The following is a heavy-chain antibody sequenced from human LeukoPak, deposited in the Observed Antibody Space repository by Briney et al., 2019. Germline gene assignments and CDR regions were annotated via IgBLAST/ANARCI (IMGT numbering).Heavy chain of an antibody. Sequence: SETLSLTCTVSGGSISSSSYYWGWIRQPPGKGLEWIGSIYYSGSTYYNPSLKSRVTISVDTSKNQFSLKLSSVTAADTAVYYCARGRFEYYFDYWGQGTLVTVSS. CDR1: GGSISSSSYY. V-gene: IGHV4-39*07. J-gene: IGHJ4*02. CDR2: IYYSGST. CDR3: ARGRFEYYFDY. D-gene: IGHD3-10*01.